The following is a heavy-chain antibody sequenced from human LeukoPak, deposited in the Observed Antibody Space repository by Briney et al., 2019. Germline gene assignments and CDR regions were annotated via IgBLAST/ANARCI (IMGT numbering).Heavy chain of an antibody. CDR1: GGSISSYY. Sequence: SETLSLTCTVSGGSISSYYWSWIRQPPGKRLEWIGYIYYSGSTNYNPSLKSRVTISVDTSKNQFSLKLSSVTAADTAVYYCARVLGGATHYLDYWGQGTLVTVSS. D-gene: IGHD1-26*01. CDR3: ARVLGGATHYLDY. V-gene: IGHV4-59*01. J-gene: IGHJ4*02. CDR2: IYYSGST.